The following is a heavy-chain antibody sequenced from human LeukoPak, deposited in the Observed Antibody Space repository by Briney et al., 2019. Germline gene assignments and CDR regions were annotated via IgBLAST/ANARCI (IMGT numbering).Heavy chain of an antibody. CDR2: TYYRSKWYS. J-gene: IGHJ4*02. D-gene: IGHD6-19*01. CDR3: ARDLGNSGWYTSDY. Sequence: SQTLSLTCAISGDSVSSNNGAWNWIRQSPSRGLEWLGRTYYRSKWYSDYAVSMGGRITINPDTSKNHCSLQLNSVTPDDTAVYYCARDLGNSGWYTSDYWGQGTLVTVSS. V-gene: IGHV6-1*01. CDR1: GDSVSSNNGA.